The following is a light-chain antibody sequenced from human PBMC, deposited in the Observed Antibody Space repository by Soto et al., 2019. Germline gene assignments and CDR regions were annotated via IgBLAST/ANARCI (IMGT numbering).Light chain of an antibody. J-gene: IGKJ4*01. V-gene: IGKV3-15*01. CDR1: QGVSRN. CDR2: DAS. Sequence: EIVMTQSPATLSVSPGERATLSCRASQGVSRNLAWYQQKPGQTPRLLIFDASTRASGVPARFSGSGSGTDFTLTISSLQPEDFATYYCQQSYSTTFGGGTKVDI. CDR3: QQSYSTT.